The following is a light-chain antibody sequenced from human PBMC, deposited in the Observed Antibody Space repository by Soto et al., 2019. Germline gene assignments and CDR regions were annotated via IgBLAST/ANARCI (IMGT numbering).Light chain of an antibody. Sequence: DIQMTQSPSSLSESVGDRVTITCRASQGISNSLAWYQQKPGKVPKLLIYAASTLQSGVPSRFSGSGSGRDFTLTISSLQPDDGATYYCHKYNSAPWTFGQGTKGEIK. CDR1: QGISNS. V-gene: IGKV1-27*01. J-gene: IGKJ1*01. CDR3: HKYNSAPWT. CDR2: AAS.